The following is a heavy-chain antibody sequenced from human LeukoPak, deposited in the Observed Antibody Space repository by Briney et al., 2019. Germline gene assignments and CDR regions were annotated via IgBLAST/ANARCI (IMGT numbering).Heavy chain of an antibody. V-gene: IGHV3-23*01. Sequence: GGSLRLSCVASGFKFSHYAMHWVRQAPGKGLEWVSLVSTGGSTTYYADSVKGRFNVSRDNAKDTLFLQLNSLRAEDTAVYYCAKEGVISETFDCWGQEVLVTVSS. CDR1: GFKFSHYA. CDR2: VSTGGSTT. D-gene: IGHD2-21*01. J-gene: IGHJ4*02. CDR3: AKEGVISETFDC.